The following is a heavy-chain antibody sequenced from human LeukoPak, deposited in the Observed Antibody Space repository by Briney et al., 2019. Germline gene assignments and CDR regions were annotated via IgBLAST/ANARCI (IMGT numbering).Heavy chain of an antibody. CDR2: ISGSGGST. J-gene: IGHJ4*02. CDR3: QRDPRHLDY. D-gene: IGHD6-6*01. CDR1: GFTFSSYG. V-gene: IGHV3-23*01. Sequence: GGSLRLSCAASGFTFSSYGMSWVRQAPGKGLEWVSAISGSGGSTYYAGSVKGLFTISRDNAKNSMYLQMSSLRVEDTDVYYCQRDPRHLDYWGQGTLVTVSS.